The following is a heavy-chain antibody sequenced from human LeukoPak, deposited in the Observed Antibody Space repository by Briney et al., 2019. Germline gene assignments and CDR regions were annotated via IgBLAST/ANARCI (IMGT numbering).Heavy chain of an antibody. CDR3: AKRKRYFDWLLFRYYFDY. CDR2: IKTDGSIT. D-gene: IGHD3-9*01. CDR1: GFSFSVYW. J-gene: IGHJ4*02. V-gene: IGHV3-74*01. Sequence: GGSLRLSCAASGFSFSVYWMHWVRQAPGKGPVWVSRIKTDGSITDYADFVKGRFTISRDNAKNTLYLQMNSLRAEDTAVYYCAKRKRYFDWLLFRYYFDYWGQGTLVTVSS.